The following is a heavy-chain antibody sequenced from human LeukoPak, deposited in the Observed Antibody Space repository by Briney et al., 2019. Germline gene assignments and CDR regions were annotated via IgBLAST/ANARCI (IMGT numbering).Heavy chain of an antibody. Sequence: PGGSLRLSCAASEFTFSAYWMTWVRQAPGQGLEWVANIKHDGSEKYYVDSVKGRFTISRDKAKNSLFLQINSLRAEDTAVYYCARGRYCSGGSCHYFDYWGQGTLVTVSS. J-gene: IGHJ4*02. CDR3: ARGRYCSGGSCHYFDY. CDR1: EFTFSAYW. CDR2: IKHDGSEK. V-gene: IGHV3-7*01. D-gene: IGHD2-15*01.